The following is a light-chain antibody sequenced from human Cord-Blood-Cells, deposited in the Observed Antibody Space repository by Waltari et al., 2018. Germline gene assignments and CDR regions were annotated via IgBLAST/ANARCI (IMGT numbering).Light chain of an antibody. V-gene: IGKV4-1*01. Sequence: DILMTQSPDSLAVSLGERATINCKSSQSVLYSSNNKNYLAWYQQKPGQPPKLLIYWASTRESGVPDRLSGSGSGTEFTLTISSLQAEDVAVYYCQQYYSTPLTFGGGTKVEIK. CDR1: QSVLYSSNNKNY. J-gene: IGKJ4*01. CDR3: QQYYSTPLT. CDR2: WAS.